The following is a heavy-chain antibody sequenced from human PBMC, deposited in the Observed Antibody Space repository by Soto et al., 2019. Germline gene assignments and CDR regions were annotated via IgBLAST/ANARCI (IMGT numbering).Heavy chain of an antibody. D-gene: IGHD2-15*01. CDR3: ARQDRVVAEGRWFDP. Sequence: KASETLSLTCTVSGYSISSGYHWAWIRQPPGKGLEWLGSVHYSGNTYYNPSLKSRLTISVDKSKNQFSLNLSSVTAADTAVYYCARQDRVVAEGRWFDPRGQGTLVTVSS. V-gene: IGHV4-38-2*02. J-gene: IGHJ5*02. CDR1: GYSISSGYH. CDR2: VHYSGNT.